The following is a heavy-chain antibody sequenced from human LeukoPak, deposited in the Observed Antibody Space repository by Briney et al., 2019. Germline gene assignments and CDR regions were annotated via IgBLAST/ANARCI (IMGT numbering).Heavy chain of an antibody. V-gene: IGHV4-59*01. CDR2: IHYSGST. D-gene: IGHD4-23*01. Sequence: SETLSLTCTVSGGSISSYYWSWIRQPPGKGLEWIGYIHYSGSTHYNPSLKSRVTISVDTSKNQVSLKLRSVTAADTAVYYCARATQLRWVDYWGQGTLVTVSS. J-gene: IGHJ4*02. CDR1: GGSISSYY. CDR3: ARATQLRWVDY.